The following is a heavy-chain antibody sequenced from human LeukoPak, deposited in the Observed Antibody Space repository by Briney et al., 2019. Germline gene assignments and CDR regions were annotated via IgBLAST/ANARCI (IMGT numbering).Heavy chain of an antibody. J-gene: IGHJ4*02. CDR2: VSYDGYSQ. CDR3: AKRHSYGFDY. D-gene: IGHD5-18*01. V-gene: IGHV3-30*18. CDR1: GFTFSSYD. Sequence: PGRSLRLSCAASGFTFSSYDMHWVRQAPGKGLEWVAVVSYDGYSQYYGDSVKGRFTTSRVNSKNTLYLQMDSLRTEDTAVYYCAKRHSYGFDYWGQGTLATVSS.